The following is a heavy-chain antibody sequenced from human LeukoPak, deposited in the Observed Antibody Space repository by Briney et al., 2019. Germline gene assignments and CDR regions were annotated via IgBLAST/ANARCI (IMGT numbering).Heavy chain of an antibody. Sequence: GGSLRLSCAASGSTFSSYWMSWVRQAPGKGLEWVANIKQDGSEKYYVDSVKGRFTISRDNAKNSLYLQMNSLRAEDTAVYYCARGTIFGVGRLDYWGQGTLVTVSS. D-gene: IGHD3-3*01. CDR3: ARGTIFGVGRLDY. V-gene: IGHV3-7*01. J-gene: IGHJ4*02. CDR1: GSTFSSYW. CDR2: IKQDGSEK.